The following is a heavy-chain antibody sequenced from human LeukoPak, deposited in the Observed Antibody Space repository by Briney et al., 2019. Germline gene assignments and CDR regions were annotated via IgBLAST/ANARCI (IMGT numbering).Heavy chain of an antibody. V-gene: IGHV4-59*01. CDR3: ARDRVVRGERGFDY. CDR2: IYYSGST. J-gene: IGHJ4*02. Sequence: SETLSLTCAVYGGSFSGYYWSWIRQPPGKGLEWIGYIYYSGSTNYNPSLKSRVTISVDTSKNQFSLKLSSVTAADAAVYYCARDRVVRGERGFDYWGQATLVTVSS. D-gene: IGHD3-10*01. CDR1: GGSFSGYY.